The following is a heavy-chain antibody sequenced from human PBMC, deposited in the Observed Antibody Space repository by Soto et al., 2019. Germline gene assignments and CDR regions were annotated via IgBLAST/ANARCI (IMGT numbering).Heavy chain of an antibody. V-gene: IGHV3-23*01. D-gene: IGHD5-12*01. J-gene: IGHJ6*02. CDR3: AKNRGYSGYDNPYYYYYGMEV. Sequence: QAGGSLRLSCAASGFTFSSYAMSWVRQAPGKGLEWVSAISGSGGSTYYADSVKGRFTISRDNSKNTLYLQMNSLRAEDTAVYYCAKNRGYSGYDNPYYYYYGMEVWGQGTTVTVSS. CDR1: GFTFSSYA. CDR2: ISGSGGST.